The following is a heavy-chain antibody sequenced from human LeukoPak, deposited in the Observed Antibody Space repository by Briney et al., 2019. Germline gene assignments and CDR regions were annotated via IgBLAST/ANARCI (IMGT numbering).Heavy chain of an antibody. CDR1: GGSTRNYC. J-gene: IGHJ3*01. V-gene: IGHV4-59*08. CDR3: ARHLSNYGSGTYTAFDV. CDR2: IHYRGNT. D-gene: IGHD3-10*01. Sequence: PSETLSLTCTVSGGSTRNYCWSRVRRPPGMGLQWIGYIHYRGNTDYSPSLRSRVTISSDTSRISLKVTSVAAAVTAVYYCARHLSNYGSGTYTAFDVWGQGAMVIVSS.